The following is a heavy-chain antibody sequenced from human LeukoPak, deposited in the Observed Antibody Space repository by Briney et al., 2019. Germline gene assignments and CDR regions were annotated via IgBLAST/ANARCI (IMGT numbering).Heavy chain of an antibody. CDR1: GYTFTGYY. CDR2: INPNSGGT. V-gene: IGHV1-2*02. D-gene: IGHD6-19*01. Sequence: GASVKVSCKASGYTFTGYYMHWVRQAPGQGLEWMGWINPNSGGTNYAQKFQGRVTMTRDTSISTAYMELSRLRSDDTAVYYCARDLGIAVAGTPRRYFDYWGQGTLVTVSS. J-gene: IGHJ4*02. CDR3: ARDLGIAVAGTPRRYFDY.